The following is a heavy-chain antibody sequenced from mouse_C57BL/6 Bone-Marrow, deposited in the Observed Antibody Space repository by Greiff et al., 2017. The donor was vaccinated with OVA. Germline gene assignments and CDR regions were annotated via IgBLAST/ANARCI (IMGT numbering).Heavy chain of an antibody. J-gene: IGHJ2*01. V-gene: IGHV3-6*01. CDR2: ISYDGSN. CDR1: GYSITSGYY. CDR3: ARRAFYPWFDY. Sequence: EVKLVESGPGLVKPSQSLSLTCSVTGYSITSGYYWNWIRQFPGNKLEWMGYISYDGSNNYNPSLKNRISITRDTSKNQFFLKLNSVTTEDTATYYCARRAFYPWFDYWGQGTTLTVSS. D-gene: IGHD1-1*01.